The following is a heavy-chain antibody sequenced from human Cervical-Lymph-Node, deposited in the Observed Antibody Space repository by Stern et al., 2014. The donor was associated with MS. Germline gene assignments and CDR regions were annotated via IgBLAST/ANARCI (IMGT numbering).Heavy chain of an antibody. CDR1: GGTFSSYT. CDR3: ARATSDYIWGSYRYLDY. CDR2: IIPMFGIA. V-gene: IGHV1-69*01. D-gene: IGHD3-16*02. Sequence: MQLVESGAEVKKPGSSVKVSCKASGGTFSSYTIGWVRQAPGQGLEWMGGIIPMFGIANYAEKFQGRVRITADESTSTAYMDLSTLRSEDTAVYYCARATSDYIWGSYRYLDYWGQGTQVTVSS. J-gene: IGHJ4*02.